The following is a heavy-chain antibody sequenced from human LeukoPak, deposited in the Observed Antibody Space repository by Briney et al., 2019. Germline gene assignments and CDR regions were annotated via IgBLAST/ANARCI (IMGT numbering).Heavy chain of an antibody. CDR1: GFTFSSYA. CDR2: IKQDGSEK. CDR3: ASLSGYYFYFDY. V-gene: IGHV3-7*01. D-gene: IGHD3-22*01. Sequence: GGSLRLSCAASGFTFSSYAMSWVRQAPGKGLEWVANIKQDGSEKYYVDSVKGRFTISRDNAKNSLFLQMNSLSAEDTAVYYCASLSGYYFYFDYWGQGTLVTVSS. J-gene: IGHJ4*01.